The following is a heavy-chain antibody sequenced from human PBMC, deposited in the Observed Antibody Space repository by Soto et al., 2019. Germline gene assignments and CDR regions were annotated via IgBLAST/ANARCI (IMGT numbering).Heavy chain of an antibody. Sequence: AASVKVSCKASGYTFTGYYVHWVRQAPGQGLEWMGWINPNSGDTNYAQKLQGRVTMTTDTSTSTAYMELRSLRSDDTAVYYCARAATPPRSSIAAAGGDYWGQGTLVTVSS. CDR1: GYTFTGYY. V-gene: IGHV1-2*02. D-gene: IGHD6-13*01. J-gene: IGHJ4*02. CDR2: INPNSGDT. CDR3: ARAATPPRSSIAAAGGDY.